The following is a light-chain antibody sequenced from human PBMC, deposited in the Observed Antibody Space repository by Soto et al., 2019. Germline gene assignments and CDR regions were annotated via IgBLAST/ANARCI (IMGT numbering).Light chain of an antibody. CDR3: LQDHSFPWT. J-gene: IGKJ1*01. CDR2: AAS. V-gene: IGKV1-6*01. Sequence: IQMTQSPSSLSASVGDRVTITCRASQNIGTNLCWYQQKPGKAPKLLIYAASSLHYGVPSRFSGSGSGTDFTLTISSLEPEDFATYYCLQDHSFPWTVGQGTKVEVK. CDR1: QNIGTN.